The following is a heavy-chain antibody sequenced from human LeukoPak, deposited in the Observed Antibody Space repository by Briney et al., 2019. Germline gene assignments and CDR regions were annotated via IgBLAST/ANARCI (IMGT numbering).Heavy chain of an antibody. Sequence: PSETLSLTCTVSGVSISTYYWSWFRKPAGKGLEWIGRLYASGPTNYNPSLKSRVTMSVDTSKNQLSLNVNSVTVADTAVYFCARHTRMWGYFDYWGQGTLVAVSS. J-gene: IGHJ4*02. D-gene: IGHD1-26*01. V-gene: IGHV4-4*07. CDR1: GVSISTYY. CDR3: ARHTRMWGYFDY. CDR2: LYASGPT.